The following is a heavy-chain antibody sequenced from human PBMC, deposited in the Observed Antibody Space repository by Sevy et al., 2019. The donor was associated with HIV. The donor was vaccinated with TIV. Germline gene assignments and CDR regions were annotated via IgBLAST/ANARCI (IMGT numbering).Heavy chain of an antibody. Sequence: GGSLRLSCAASGFTFSSYAMHWVRQAPGKGLEWVAVISYDGSNKYYADSVKGRFTISRDNSKNTLYLQMNSLRAEDTAVYYCARDRGSYGDYYFFDYWGQGTLVTVSS. D-gene: IGHD4-17*01. CDR3: ARDRGSYGDYYFFDY. CDR2: ISYDGSNK. V-gene: IGHV3-30*04. CDR1: GFTFSSYA. J-gene: IGHJ4*02.